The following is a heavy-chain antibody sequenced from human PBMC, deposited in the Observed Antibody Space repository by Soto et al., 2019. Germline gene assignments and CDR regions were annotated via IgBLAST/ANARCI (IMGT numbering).Heavy chain of an antibody. CDR2: INAGNGNT. CDR3: ARWTTVKYYDSSDYYYFGFFDL. V-gene: IGHV1-3*01. D-gene: IGHD3-22*01. J-gene: IGHJ2*01. CDR1: GYTFTSYA. Sequence: QVQLVQSGAEVKKPGASVKVSCKASGYTFTSYAMHWVRQAPGQRLEWMGWINAGNGNTKYSQKFQGRVTITRDTSACTVYMELCSLRSEDTAVYYSARWTTVKYYDSSDYYYFGFFDLWGRGTLVTVAS.